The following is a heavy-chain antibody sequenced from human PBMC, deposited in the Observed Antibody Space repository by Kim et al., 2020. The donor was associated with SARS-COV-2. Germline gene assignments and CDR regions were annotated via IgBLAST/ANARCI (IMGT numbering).Heavy chain of an antibody. V-gene: IGHV3-23*01. D-gene: IGHD1-26*01. CDR1: GFIFRNFD. J-gene: IGHJ2*01. Sequence: GGSLRLSCAASGFIFRNFDMGWVRQAPGQGLEWVSLISGTGGGTYYADSVRGRFTISRDNSKNTLSLQMNSLRAEDAAVYYCAKGQGGPRYFDLWGRGTLVTVSS. CDR3: AKGQGGPRYFDL. CDR2: ISGTGGGT.